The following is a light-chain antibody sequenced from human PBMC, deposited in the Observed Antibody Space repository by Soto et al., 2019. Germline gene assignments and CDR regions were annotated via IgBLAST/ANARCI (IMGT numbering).Light chain of an antibody. CDR1: QGISSA. V-gene: IGKV1-13*02. J-gene: IGKJ2*01. CDR2: DAS. CDR3: QQFNSDPYT. Sequence: AIQLTQSPSSLSASVGDRVTITCRASQGISSALAWYQQKPGTAPKFLIYDASNLESGVPSRFSGSGSGTDFTLTISSLQPEDFATYYCQQFNSDPYTFGQGTKLEIK.